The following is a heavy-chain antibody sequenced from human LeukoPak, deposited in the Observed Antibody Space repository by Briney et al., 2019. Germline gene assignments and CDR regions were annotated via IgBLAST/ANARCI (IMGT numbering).Heavy chain of an antibody. Sequence: SETLSLTCDVSGGSVSSNVYYWSWIRQPPGKGLEWIGYIHNSGSTSYNPSLKRRVTISVHTSRNQFSLKLSSVTAADTAVYYCASVAELESDYWGQGTLVTVSS. CDR1: GGSVSSNVYY. D-gene: IGHD1-1*01. J-gene: IGHJ4*02. CDR3: ASVAELESDY. V-gene: IGHV4-61*08. CDR2: IHNSGST.